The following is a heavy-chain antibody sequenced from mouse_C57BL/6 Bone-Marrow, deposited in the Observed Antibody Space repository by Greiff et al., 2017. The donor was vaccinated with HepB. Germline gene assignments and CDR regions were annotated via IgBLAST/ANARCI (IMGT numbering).Heavy chain of an antibody. V-gene: IGHV1-50*01. D-gene: IGHD2-1*01. J-gene: IGHJ3*01. CDR2: IDPSDSYT. Sequence: VQLQQPGAELVKPGASVKLSCKASGYTFTSYWMQWVNQRPGQGLEWIGEIDPSDSYTNYNQKFKGKATLTVDTSSITAYMPLSSLTSEDSAVYYCARRGFYYGNGDWFAYWGQGTLVTVSA. CDR3: ARRGFYYGNGDWFAY. CDR1: GYTFTSYW.